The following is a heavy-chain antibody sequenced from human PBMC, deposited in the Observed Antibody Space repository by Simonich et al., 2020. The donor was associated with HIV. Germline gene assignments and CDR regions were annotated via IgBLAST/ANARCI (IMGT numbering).Heavy chain of an antibody. Sequence: QVQLVQSGAEVKKPGASVKVSCKASGYTLTGYYMHWVRQAPGQGLEWMGRSNHNSGGTNYAQEFQGRVTMPRDTSISPAYMELSSLRSEDTAVYYCARAAMAGYAFDIWGQGTMVTVSS. D-gene: IGHD5-18*01. J-gene: IGHJ3*02. CDR2: SNHNSGGT. CDR1: GYTLTGYY. V-gene: IGHV1-2*06. CDR3: ARAAMAGYAFDI.